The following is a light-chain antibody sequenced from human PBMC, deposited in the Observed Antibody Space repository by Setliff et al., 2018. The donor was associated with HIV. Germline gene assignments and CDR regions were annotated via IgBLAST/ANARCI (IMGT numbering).Light chain of an antibody. V-gene: IGLV2-14*01. Sequence: QSALTQPASVSGSPGQSITISCTGSSSDVGAYNYVSWYQQYPGKAPKLIIYEVSKRPSGVSYRFSGSKSGITASLTISGLQAEDEADYYCSSYTRSITLVLFGGGTKVTV. CDR2: EVS. CDR3: SSYTRSITLVL. CDR1: SSDVGAYNY. J-gene: IGLJ2*01.